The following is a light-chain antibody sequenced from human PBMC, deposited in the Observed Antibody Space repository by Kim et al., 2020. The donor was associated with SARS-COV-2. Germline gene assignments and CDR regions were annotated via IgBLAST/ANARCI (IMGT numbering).Light chain of an antibody. CDR3: QAWDTYTV. V-gene: IGLV3-1*01. J-gene: IGLJ3*02. CDR2: QDS. CDR1: KLGDKY. Sequence: YELTQPPSVSVSPGQTASITCSGDKLGDKYVCWYQQKPGQSPLLVIYQDSKRPSGIPERFSGSNSGNTATLTISGTQTMDEADYYCQAWDTYTVFGGGT.